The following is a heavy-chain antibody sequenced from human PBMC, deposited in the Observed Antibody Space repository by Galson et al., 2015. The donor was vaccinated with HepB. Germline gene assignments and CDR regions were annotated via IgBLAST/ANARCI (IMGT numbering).Heavy chain of an antibody. CDR2: LIPIFGTT. D-gene: IGHD3-3*01. CDR1: GGTFSRYYA. Sequence: SVKVSCKASGGTFSRYYAISWVRQAPGQGLEWMGTLIPIFGTTNYAQKFQGRVTITAGESTTTAYMELSSLRSEDTAVYYCAKSRFLEWVGSTGKEYKYYAMDVWGQGTTVTVSS. J-gene: IGHJ6*02. CDR3: AKSRFLEWVGSTGKEYKYYAMDV. V-gene: IGHV1-69*13.